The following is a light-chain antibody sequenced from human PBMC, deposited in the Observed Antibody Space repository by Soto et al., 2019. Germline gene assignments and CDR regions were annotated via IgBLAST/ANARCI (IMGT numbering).Light chain of an antibody. CDR2: WAS. J-gene: IGKJ1*01. CDR3: QQYNSIPPT. V-gene: IGKV4-1*01. Sequence: DIVMTQSPDSLAVSLGERATINCKSSQSVLYSSNNKNYLAWFQQKPRQPPKLLIYWASTRVSGVPDRFSGSGSGPDFTLTISSLQAEDVAVYYCQQYNSIPPTFGQGTKVEIK. CDR1: QSVLYSSNNKNY.